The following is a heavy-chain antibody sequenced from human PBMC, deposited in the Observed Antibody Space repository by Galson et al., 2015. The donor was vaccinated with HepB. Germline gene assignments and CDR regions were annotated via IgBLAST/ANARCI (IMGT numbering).Heavy chain of an antibody. J-gene: IGHJ4*02. D-gene: IGHD4-17*01. CDR1: GGSITSNNW. V-gene: IGHV4-4*02. CDR3: ARATLTTGFDS. CDR2: IHHTGST. Sequence: ETLSLTCAVSGGSITSNNWWSWVRQPPGKRLEWIGEIHHTGSTNYNPSLQSRVTISTDKSKNQFALKVNSVTAADTSVYYCARATLTTGFDSWGQGTLVTVSS.